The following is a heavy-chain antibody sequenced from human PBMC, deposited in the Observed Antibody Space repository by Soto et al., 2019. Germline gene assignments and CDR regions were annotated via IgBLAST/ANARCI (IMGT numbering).Heavy chain of an antibody. CDR1: GFTFSSYI. Sequence: EVQLVESGGGLVQPGGSLRLSCASSGFTFSSYIMNWVRQAPGKGLEWVSYISSSSSTIYYADSVRCRFTISRDNAKNSWYLQMNILRAEETAVYYCGRDHWSGYYSYYYYMDVWGKWTTVTASS. J-gene: IGHJ6*03. CDR2: ISSSSSTI. CDR3: GRDHWSGYYSYYYYMDV. V-gene: IGHV3-48*01. D-gene: IGHD3-3*01.